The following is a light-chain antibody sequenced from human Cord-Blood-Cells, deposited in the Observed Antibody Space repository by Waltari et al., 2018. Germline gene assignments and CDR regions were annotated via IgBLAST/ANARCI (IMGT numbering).Light chain of an antibody. Sequence: DIQMTQSPSSLSASVGDRVTITCRASQSISSYLNWYQQKPGKAPKLLIYAASSLQSGVPSRFSGSGSGTDFTLTISSLQPEDFATYYCQQSYSTLQITFVQGTRLEIK. J-gene: IGKJ5*01. CDR2: AAS. V-gene: IGKV1-39*01. CDR1: QSISSY. CDR3: QQSYSTLQIT.